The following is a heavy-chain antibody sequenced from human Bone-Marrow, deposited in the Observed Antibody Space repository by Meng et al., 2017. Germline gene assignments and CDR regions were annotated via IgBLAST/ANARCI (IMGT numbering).Heavy chain of an antibody. Sequence: SETLSLTCTVSGGSISSYYWSWIRQPPGKGLEWIGYIYYSGSTNYNPSLKSRVTIPVDTSKTQFSLKLSSVTAADTAVYYCARDPATGYYYYGMDVWGQGTTVTVSS. CDR2: IYYSGST. CDR3: ARDPATGYYYYGMDV. J-gene: IGHJ6*02. CDR1: GGSISSYY. V-gene: IGHV4-59*01. D-gene: IGHD2-15*01.